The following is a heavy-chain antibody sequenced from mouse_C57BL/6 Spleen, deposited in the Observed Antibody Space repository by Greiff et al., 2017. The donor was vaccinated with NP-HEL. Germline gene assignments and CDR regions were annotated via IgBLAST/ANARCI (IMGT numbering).Heavy chain of an antibody. CDR2: IDPSDSET. V-gene: IGHV1-52*01. D-gene: IGHD2-1*01. CDR1: GYTFTSYW. Sequence: QVQLQQPGAELVRPGSSVQLSCKASGYTFTSYWMHWVKQRPIQGLEWIGNIDPSDSETHYNQKFKDKATLTVDKSSSTAYMQLSSLTSEDSAVYYCARDGNYYYAMDYWGQGTSVTVSS. CDR3: ARDGNYYYAMDY. J-gene: IGHJ4*01.